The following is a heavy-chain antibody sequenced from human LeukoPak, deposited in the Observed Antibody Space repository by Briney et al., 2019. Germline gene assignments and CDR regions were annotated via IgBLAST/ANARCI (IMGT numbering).Heavy chain of an antibody. V-gene: IGHV3-74*01. D-gene: IGHD7-27*01. CDR1: GFTFSTYS. J-gene: IGHJ4*02. CDR2: INRDGSSS. CDR3: ARSTGELDY. Sequence: GGSLRLSCAASGFTFSTYSMSWVRQAPGKGLVLVSHINRDGSSSTYADSVKGRFTISRDNAKNTLYLQMNSLRAEDTAVYHCARSTGELDYWGQGTLVTVSS.